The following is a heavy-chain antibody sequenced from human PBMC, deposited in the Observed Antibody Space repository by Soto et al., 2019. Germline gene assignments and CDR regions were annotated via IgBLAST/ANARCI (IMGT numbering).Heavy chain of an antibody. CDR2: IYYSGST. J-gene: IGHJ4*02. V-gene: IGHV4-31*03. CDR1: GDSISSDAYY. D-gene: IGHD2-15*01. Sequence: QVQLQESGPGLVKPSQTLSLTCTVSGDSISSDAYYWSWVRQHPGKGLEWIGYIYYSGSTDYNPPLKSRVTISVDTSKSQFSLRLGSVTAADTALYYCATEQCSGPNCYFEHWGQGTLVTVSS. CDR3: ATEQCSGPNCYFEH.